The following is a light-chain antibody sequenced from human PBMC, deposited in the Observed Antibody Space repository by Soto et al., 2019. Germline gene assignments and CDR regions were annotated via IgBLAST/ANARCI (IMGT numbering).Light chain of an antibody. CDR3: CSYAGNSTPYV. J-gene: IGLJ1*01. V-gene: IGLV2-23*01. Sequence: QSVLTQPASVSGSPGQSITISCTGTSSDVGSYNLVSWYQQHPGKAPKLMIYEGSKRPSGVSNRLSGSKSGNTASLTISGLQAEDGADYYCCSYAGNSTPYVFGTGTKLTVL. CDR1: SSDVGSYNL. CDR2: EGS.